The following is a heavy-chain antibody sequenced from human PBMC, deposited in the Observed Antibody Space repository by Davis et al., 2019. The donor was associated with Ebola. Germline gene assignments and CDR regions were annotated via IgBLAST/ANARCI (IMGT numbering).Heavy chain of an antibody. D-gene: IGHD2-15*01. CDR2: INPSGGST. V-gene: IGHV1-46*01. Sequence: ASVKVSCKASGYTFTSYYMHWVRQAPGQGLEWMGIINPSGGSTSYAQKFQGRVTMTRDTSTSTVYMELSSLRSEDTAVYYCARDGPGIVVVVAATLTIDYWGQGTLVTVSS. CDR3: ARDGPGIVVVVAATLTIDY. J-gene: IGHJ4*02. CDR1: GYTFTSYY.